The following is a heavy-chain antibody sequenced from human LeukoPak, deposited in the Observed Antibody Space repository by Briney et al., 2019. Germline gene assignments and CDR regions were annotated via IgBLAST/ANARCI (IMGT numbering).Heavy chain of an antibody. Sequence: PGGSLRLSCVASGFTFRSYGMHWVREAPGKGLECVAVIWYDGSNKYYTDSVKGGVTISRDNSKNALYLQMNSLSAEDTAVYYCARDRTSAPGGWGWFDYWGQGTLVTVSS. CDR1: GFTFRSYG. CDR2: IWYDGSNK. V-gene: IGHV3-33*01. CDR3: ARDRTSAPGGWGWFDY. D-gene: IGHD3-16*01. J-gene: IGHJ4*02.